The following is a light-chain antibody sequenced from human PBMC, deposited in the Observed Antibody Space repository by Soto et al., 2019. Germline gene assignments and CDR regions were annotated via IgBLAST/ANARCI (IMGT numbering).Light chain of an antibody. V-gene: IGKV3-11*01. Sequence: SVLTQSPATLSLSPGERATLSCRASQSLSNSLAWYQQKPGQPPRLLIYDESNRATGIPARFSGSGSGTDFTLTITSLEPEDFAVYYCQQRGNWPPTFGQGTKVEVK. J-gene: IGKJ1*01. CDR1: QSLSNS. CDR2: DES. CDR3: QQRGNWPPT.